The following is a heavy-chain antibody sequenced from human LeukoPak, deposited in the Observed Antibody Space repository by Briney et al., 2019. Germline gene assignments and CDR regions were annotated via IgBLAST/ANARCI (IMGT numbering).Heavy chain of an antibody. CDR1: GGSISSYY. CDR2: IDYSGST. V-gene: IGHV4-59*01. D-gene: IGHD2/OR15-2a*01. Sequence: SETLSLTCTVSGGSISSYYWSWIRQPPGKGLEGIGYIDYSGSTNSNPSLKSRVTISVDTSKNQFSLKLSSVTAADTAVYYCASSIRWGDYFDSWGQGTLVTVSS. CDR3: ASSIRWGDYFDS. J-gene: IGHJ4*02.